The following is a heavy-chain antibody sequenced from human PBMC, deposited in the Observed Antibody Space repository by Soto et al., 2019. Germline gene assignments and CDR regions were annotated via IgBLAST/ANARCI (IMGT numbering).Heavy chain of an antibody. Sequence: EVQVVESGGGFVEPGGSLRLSCAASGFSFTSAWLTWVRQAPGKGLEWVGRIKSETDGGPTAFAAPVKDRFTMSRSDAQSTVSLQMNSLRTEDTAMYSCIRQVTISGAPFIYWGQGMLVIVSS. J-gene: IGHJ4*02. CDR3: IRQVTISGAPFIY. V-gene: IGHV3-15*07. CDR1: GFSFTSAW. CDR2: IKSETDGGPT. D-gene: IGHD3-3*01.